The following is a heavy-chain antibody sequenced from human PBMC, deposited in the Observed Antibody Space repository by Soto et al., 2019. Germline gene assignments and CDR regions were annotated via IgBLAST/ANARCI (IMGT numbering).Heavy chain of an antibody. CDR3: ARCDSSGYYYNLNWFDP. CDR1: GGSISSYY. V-gene: IGHV4-59*01. J-gene: IGHJ5*02. CDR2: IYYSGST. D-gene: IGHD3-22*01. Sequence: PSETLSLTCTVSGGSISSYYWSWIRQPPGKGLEWIGYIYYSGSTNYNPSLKSRVTISVDTSKNQFSLELSSVTAADTAVYYCARCDSSGYYYNLNWFDPWGQGTLVTVSS.